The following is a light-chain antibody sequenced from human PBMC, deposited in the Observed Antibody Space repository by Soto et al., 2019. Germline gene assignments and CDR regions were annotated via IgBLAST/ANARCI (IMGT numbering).Light chain of an antibody. Sequence: DIQMTHSPSSLSASVGACVTITXXASQGIRNDLGWYQQKPGKAPKLLIYAASSLQSGVPSRFSGSGSGTEFTLTISSLQPEDVATYYCQKYNSAPRTFGPGTKVDIK. CDR2: AAS. J-gene: IGKJ3*01. CDR1: QGIRND. CDR3: QKYNSAPRT. V-gene: IGKV1-17*01.